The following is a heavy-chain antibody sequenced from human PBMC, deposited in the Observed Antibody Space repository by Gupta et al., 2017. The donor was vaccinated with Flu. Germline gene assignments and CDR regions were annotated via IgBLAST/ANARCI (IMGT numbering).Heavy chain of an antibody. D-gene: IGHD3-22*01. J-gene: IGHJ4*02. CDR1: GFSLSNARMG. CDR2: IFSNDEK. CDR3: ARIMYYYDPPPNYYFDY. V-gene: IGHV2-26*01. Sequence: VLVKPTETLTLTCTVSGFSLSNARMGVSWIRQPPGKALEWLAHIFSNDEKSYSTSLKSRLTISKDTSKSQVVLTMTNMDPVDTATYYCARIMYYYDPPPNYYFDYWGQGTLVTVSS.